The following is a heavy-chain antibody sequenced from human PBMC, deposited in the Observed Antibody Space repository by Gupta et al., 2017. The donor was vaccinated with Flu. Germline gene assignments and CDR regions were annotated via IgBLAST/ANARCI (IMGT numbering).Heavy chain of an antibody. D-gene: IGHD2-2*01. V-gene: IGHV1-69*01. CDR1: GGTFSSDA. J-gene: IGHJ5*02. CDR3: ASFAGFSSTVDPADDVNWFDP. CDR2: IIPIFGTA. Sequence: QVQLVQSGAEVKKPGSSVKVSCKASGGTFSSDATSWVRQAPGQGLEWMGGIIPIFGTANYAQKFQGRVTITADESTSTAYMELSSLRSEDTAVYYCASFAGFSSTVDPADDVNWFDPWGQGTLVTVSS.